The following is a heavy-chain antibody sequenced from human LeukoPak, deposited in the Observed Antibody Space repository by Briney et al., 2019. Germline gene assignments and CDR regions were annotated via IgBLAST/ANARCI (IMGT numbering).Heavy chain of an antibody. V-gene: IGHV4-34*01. D-gene: IGHD5-18*01. Sequence: SETLSLTCAVYGGSFSGYYWSWIRQPPGKGLEWIGEINHSGSTNYNPSLKSRVTISVDTSKNQFSLKLSSVSAADTAVYYCARHVGGYSNGYFMLGYWGQGTLVTVSS. CDR3: ARHVGGYSNGYFMLGY. J-gene: IGHJ4*02. CDR1: GGSFSGYY. CDR2: INHSGST.